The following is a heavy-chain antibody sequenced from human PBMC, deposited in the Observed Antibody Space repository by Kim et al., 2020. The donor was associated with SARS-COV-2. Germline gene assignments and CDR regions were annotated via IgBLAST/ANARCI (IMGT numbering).Heavy chain of an antibody. V-gene: IGHV1-18*04. CDR2: ISAYNGNT. D-gene: IGHD6-13*01. CDR3: AIAAAGQYYFDY. CDR1: GYTFTSYG. J-gene: IGHJ4*02. Sequence: ASVKVSSKASGYTFTSYGISWVRQAPGQGLEWMGWISAYNGNTNYAQKLQGRVTMTTDTSTSTAYMELRSLRSDDTAVYYCAIAAAGQYYFDYWGQGTLVTVSS.